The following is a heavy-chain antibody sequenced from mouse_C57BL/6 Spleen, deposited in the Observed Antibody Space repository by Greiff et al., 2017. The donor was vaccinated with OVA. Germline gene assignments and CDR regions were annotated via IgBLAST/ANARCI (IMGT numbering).Heavy chain of an antibody. CDR1: GYSFTDYN. Sequence: VQLQQSGPELVKPGASVKLSCKASGYSFTDYNMHWVKQSHGKSLEWIGVINPNYGTTSYNQKFKGKATLTVDQSSSTAYMQLNSLTSEDSAVYYCARCYYNGSGDYAVDYWGQGTSVTVSS. D-gene: IGHD1-1*01. CDR2: INPNYGTT. J-gene: IGHJ4*01. CDR3: ARCYYNGSGDYAVDY. V-gene: IGHV1-39*01.